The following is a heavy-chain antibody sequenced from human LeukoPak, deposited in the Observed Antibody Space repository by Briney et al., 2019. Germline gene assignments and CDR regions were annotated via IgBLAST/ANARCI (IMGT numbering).Heavy chain of an antibody. Sequence: SETLSLTCAVSDGSVSGDIWTWIRQPPGEGVEWVGEINHSGRTNYNPSLKSRVTISVDISKNVCSLKLTSVTAVDTAVYYCVQSPDQYFYGMDVWGQGTSVTVSS. CDR3: VQSPDQYFYGMDV. V-gene: IGHV4-34*01. J-gene: IGHJ6*02. CDR1: DGSVSGDI. D-gene: IGHD2-2*01. CDR2: INHSGRT.